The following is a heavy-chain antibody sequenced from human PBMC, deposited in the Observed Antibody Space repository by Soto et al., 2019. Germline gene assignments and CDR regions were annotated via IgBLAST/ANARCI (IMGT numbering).Heavy chain of an antibody. CDR1: GFTFSSYA. D-gene: IGHD4-17*01. CDR3: ARGGASLTTVTKPYYYGMDV. V-gene: IGHV3-30-3*01. J-gene: IGHJ6*02. CDR2: ISYDGSNK. Sequence: GGSLRLSCAASGFTFSSYAMHWVRQAPGKGLEWVAVISYDGSNKYYADSVKGRFTISRDNSKNTLYLQMNSLRAEDTAVYYCARGGASLTTVTKPYYYGMDVWGQGTTVTVSS.